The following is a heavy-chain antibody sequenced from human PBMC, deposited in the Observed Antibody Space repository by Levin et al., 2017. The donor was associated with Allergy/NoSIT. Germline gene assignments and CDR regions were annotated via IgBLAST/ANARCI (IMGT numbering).Heavy chain of an antibody. V-gene: IGHV4-34*01. J-gene: IGHJ5*02. CDR2: INHSGST. D-gene: IGHD3-10*01. CDR1: GGSFSGYY. CDR3: ARVPWFGELFYWFDP. Sequence: SETLSLTCAVYGGSFSGYYWSWIRQPPGKGLEWIGEINHSGSTNYNPSLKSRVTISVDTSKNQFSLKLSSVTAADTAVYYCARVPWFGELFYWFDPWGQGTLVTVSS.